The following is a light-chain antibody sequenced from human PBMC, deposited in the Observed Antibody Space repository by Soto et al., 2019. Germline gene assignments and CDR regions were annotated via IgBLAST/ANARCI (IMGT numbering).Light chain of an antibody. CDR1: QSVNDNH. CDR2: GAS. Sequence: EVVLTQSPGTLSLSPGARATLSCRASQSVNDNHLAWYQQKGGQAPRLLIYGASTRATGVPERFSGSGFGTPYSLIINRLEPEDFALYYCQLYGGSPPRGPFGPGTTVQI. CDR3: QLYGGSPPRGP. J-gene: IGKJ3*01. V-gene: IGKV3-20*01.